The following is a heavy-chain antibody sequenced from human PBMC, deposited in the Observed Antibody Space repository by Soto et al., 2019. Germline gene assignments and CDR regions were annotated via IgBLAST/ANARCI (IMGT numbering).Heavy chain of an antibody. Sequence: ASVKASCKASGYTFTRYGINWVRQATGQGLEWMGWMNPNSGNTGYAQKFQGRVTMTRNTSISTAYMELSSLRSEDTAVYYCARVLDDFWSGYWYYFDYWGQGSLVTVSS. CDR2: MNPNSGNT. V-gene: IGHV1-8*01. CDR3: ARVLDDFWSGYWYYFDY. D-gene: IGHD3-3*01. J-gene: IGHJ4*02. CDR1: GYTFTRYG.